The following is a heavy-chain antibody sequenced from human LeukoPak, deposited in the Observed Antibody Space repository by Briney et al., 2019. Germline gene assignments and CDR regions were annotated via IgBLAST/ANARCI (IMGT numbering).Heavy chain of an antibody. D-gene: IGHD3-22*01. CDR2: ISSSSSYT. Sequence: GGSLRLSCAASGFTFSDYYMSWIRQAPGKGLEWVSYISSSSSYTNYADSVKGRFTISRDNAKNSLYLQMNSLRAEDTAVYYCARDQNYYDSSGYFAGHAFDIWGQGTMVTVSS. V-gene: IGHV3-11*06. J-gene: IGHJ3*02. CDR3: ARDQNYYDSSGYFAGHAFDI. CDR1: GFTFSDYY.